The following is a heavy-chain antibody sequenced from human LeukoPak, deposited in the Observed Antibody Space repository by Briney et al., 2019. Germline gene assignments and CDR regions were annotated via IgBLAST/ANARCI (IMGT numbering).Heavy chain of an antibody. CDR1: GFTFTMFG. D-gene: IGHD3-3*01. CDR3: ARTYDFGRGPPGDAFDN. V-gene: IGHV3-48*01. Sequence: GGSLRLSCAASGFTFTMFGMNWVRQAPGKGLEWVSYIDARSGIVYYADSVQGRFTISRDDAKDSVFLQMNSLRVDDTAVYYCARTYDFGRGPPGDAFDNWGQGALVTVPS. J-gene: IGHJ3*02. CDR2: IDARSGIV.